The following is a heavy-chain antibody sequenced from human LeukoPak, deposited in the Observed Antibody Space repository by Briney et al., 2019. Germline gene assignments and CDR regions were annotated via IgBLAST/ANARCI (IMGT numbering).Heavy chain of an antibody. CDR1: GYTFANYG. J-gene: IGHJ6*03. CDR3: ARSTLQLWTPYYYMDV. Sequence: ASVNVSCKASGYTFANYGISWVRQAPGQGIEWMGWISVYNGNTNYAQRFQGRVTMTTDTSTNTAYMELRSLRSDDTAMYYCARSTLQLWTPYYYMDVWGKGTTVTVSS. V-gene: IGHV1-18*01. D-gene: IGHD5-18*01. CDR2: ISVYNGNT.